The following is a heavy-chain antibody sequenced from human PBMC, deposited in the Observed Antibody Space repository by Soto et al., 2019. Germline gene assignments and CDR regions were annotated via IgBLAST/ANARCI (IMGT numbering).Heavy chain of an antibody. CDR1: GFTFSSYG. V-gene: IGHV3-33*01. CDR2: IWYDGSNK. D-gene: IGHD6-6*01. Sequence: GGSLRLSCAASGFTFSSYGMHWVRQAPGKGLEWVAVIWYDGSNKYYADSVKGRFTIPRDNSKNTLYLQMNSLRAEDTAVYYCARSGLHSSSSYYYYYYGMDVWGQGTTVTVSS. CDR3: ARSGLHSSSSYYYYYYGMDV. J-gene: IGHJ6*02.